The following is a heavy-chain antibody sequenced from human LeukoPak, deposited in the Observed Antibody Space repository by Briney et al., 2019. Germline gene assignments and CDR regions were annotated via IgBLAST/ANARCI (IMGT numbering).Heavy chain of an antibody. D-gene: IGHD3-10*01. V-gene: IGHV1-69*04. CDR2: IIPILGIA. Sequence: ASVKVSCKASGGTFSSYAISWVRQAPGQGLEWMGRIIPILGIANYAQKFQGRVTITADKSTSTAYMEPSSLRSEDTAVYYCARDSGLREDAFDIWGQGTMVTVSS. CDR3: ARDSGLREDAFDI. J-gene: IGHJ3*02. CDR1: GGTFSSYA.